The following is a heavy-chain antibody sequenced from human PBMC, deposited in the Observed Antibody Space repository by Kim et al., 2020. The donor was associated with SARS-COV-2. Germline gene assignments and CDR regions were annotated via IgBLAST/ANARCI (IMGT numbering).Heavy chain of an antibody. CDR3: ATGMEIETHLDV. CDR1: GYTLTELS. D-gene: IGHD1-1*01. CDR2: FDSEDGEA. Sequence: ASVKVSCKVSGYTLTELSIHWVRQAPEKGLEWMGDFDSEDGEAIYAQNFQGRVTMTVDTSTDTAYMELSSLRSEDTAVYYCATGMEIETHLDVWGQGTTVIVSS. V-gene: IGHV1-24*01. J-gene: IGHJ6*02.